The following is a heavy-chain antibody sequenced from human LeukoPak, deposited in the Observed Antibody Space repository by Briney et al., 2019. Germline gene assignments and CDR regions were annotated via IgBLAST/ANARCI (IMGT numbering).Heavy chain of an antibody. CDR1: GYAFISQD. J-gene: IGHJ4*02. Sequence: GASVKVSCKASGYAFISQDITWVRQAPGQGLEWMGWISTYNGNTNYAQNLQGRVTMTTDTSTSTAYMELRSLRSDDTAVYYCARDLKRGYSSGRYSWGTGSSNDYWGQGTLVTVSS. CDR2: ISTYNGNT. D-gene: IGHD6-19*01. CDR3: ARDLKRGYSSGRYSWGTGSSNDY. V-gene: IGHV1-18*01.